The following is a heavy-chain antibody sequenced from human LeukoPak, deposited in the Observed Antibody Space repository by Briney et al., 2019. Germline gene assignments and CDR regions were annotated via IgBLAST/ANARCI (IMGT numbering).Heavy chain of an antibody. Sequence: SETLSLTCAVYGGSFSGYYWSWIRQPPGKGLEWIGYIYYSGSTNYNPSLKSRVSISVDTSKNQFSLKLSSVTAADTAVYYCARRGAVAGTLDYWGQGTLVTVSS. J-gene: IGHJ4*02. V-gene: IGHV4-59*01. CDR1: GGSFSGYY. CDR2: IYYSGST. D-gene: IGHD6-19*01. CDR3: ARRGAVAGTLDY.